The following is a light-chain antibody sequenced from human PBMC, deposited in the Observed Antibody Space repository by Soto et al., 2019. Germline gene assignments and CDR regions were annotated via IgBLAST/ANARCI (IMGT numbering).Light chain of an antibody. J-gene: IGKJ1*01. CDR2: VAS. V-gene: IGKV3-20*01. Sequence: EIVLTQSPGTLSLSPGERDTISCRASQSVSSSYLAWYQQKPGQAPRLLIYVASSRATGIPDRFSGSGSGTDFTFTISRLEPEDFAVYYCQQYGSSPRTFGQGTKVDIK. CDR3: QQYGSSPRT. CDR1: QSVSSSY.